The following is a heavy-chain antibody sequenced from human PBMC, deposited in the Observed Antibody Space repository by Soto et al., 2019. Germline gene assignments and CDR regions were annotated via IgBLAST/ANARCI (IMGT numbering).Heavy chain of an antibody. CDR2: ITSDTATI. CDR3: ARDQLYYNDISGRPLNAFDV. J-gene: IGHJ3*01. CDR1: GFTFNIYS. V-gene: IGHV3-48*01. D-gene: IGHD3-22*01. Sequence: PGGSLRLSCAASGFTFNIYSMNWVRQAPGKGLEWVSYITSDTATIHYADSVRGRFTISRDNAKNSLYLQMNSLRAEDTAVYYCARDQLYYNDISGRPLNAFDVWGQGTMVTVSS.